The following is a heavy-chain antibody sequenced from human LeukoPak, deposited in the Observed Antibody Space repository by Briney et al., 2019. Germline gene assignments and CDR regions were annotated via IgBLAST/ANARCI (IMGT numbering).Heavy chain of an antibody. CDR1: GFTFSSYA. Sequence: GGSLRLSCAASGFTFSSYAMSWVRQAPGKGLEWVSAISGSGGSTYYADSVKGLFTISRDNSKNTLYLQMNSLRAEDTAVYYCAKVKLLVGGYSYGMVDYWGQGTLVTVSS. CDR3: AKVKLLVGGYSYGMVDY. D-gene: IGHD5-18*01. CDR2: ISGSGGST. J-gene: IGHJ4*02. V-gene: IGHV3-23*01.